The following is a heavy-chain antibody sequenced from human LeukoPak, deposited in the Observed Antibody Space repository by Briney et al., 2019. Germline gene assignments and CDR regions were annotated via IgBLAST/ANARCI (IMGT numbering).Heavy chain of an antibody. V-gene: IGHV1-2*06. J-gene: IGHJ5*02. CDR1: GYTFTGYY. D-gene: IGHD6-19*01. CDR3: ARGYGSGWGGQNWFDP. Sequence: ASVKVSCKASGYTFTGYYMHWVRQAPGQGLEWMGRINPNSGGTNYAQKFQGRVTMTRDTSISTAYMELSRLRSDDTAVYYCARGYGSGWGGQNWFDPWGQGTLVTVSS. CDR2: INPNSGGT.